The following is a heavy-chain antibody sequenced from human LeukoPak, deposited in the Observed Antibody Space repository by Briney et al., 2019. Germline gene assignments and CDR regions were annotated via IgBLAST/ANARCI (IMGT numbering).Heavy chain of an antibody. V-gene: IGHV4-4*09. Sequence: SECLSPTRPVAAGSITSYYWSWIRQPPGKGLGWIGYIYTSGSTNYNPSLKSRDTISVDTSKNQFSLKLSSVTAADTAVYYCARRSGYSYVQDDYWGQGTLVTVSS. CDR1: AGSITSYY. D-gene: IGHD5-18*01. CDR3: ARRSGYSYVQDDY. J-gene: IGHJ4*02. CDR2: IYTSGST.